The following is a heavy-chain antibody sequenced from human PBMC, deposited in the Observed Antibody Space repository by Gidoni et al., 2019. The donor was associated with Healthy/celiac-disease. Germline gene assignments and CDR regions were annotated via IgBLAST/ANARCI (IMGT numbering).Heavy chain of an antibody. D-gene: IGHD6-13*01. V-gene: IGHV3-9*01. CDR1: GFTFDDYA. Sequence: EVQLVASGGGLVQPGRSLRLSCAASGFTFDDYAMHWVRQAPGQGLGWVSGISWNSGSIGYADSVKGRFTISRDNAKNSLYLQMNSLRAEDTALYYCAKDYLSSSGTGYYFDYWGQGTLVTVSS. CDR2: ISWNSGSI. J-gene: IGHJ4*02. CDR3: AKDYLSSSGTGYYFDY.